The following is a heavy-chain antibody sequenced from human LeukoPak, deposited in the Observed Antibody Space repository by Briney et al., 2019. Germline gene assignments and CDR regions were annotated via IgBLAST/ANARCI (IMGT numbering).Heavy chain of an antibody. V-gene: IGHV4-34*01. Sequence: SETLSLTCVVSGGSLTDYHWNWIRQSPGKGLEWIGEISHSGSTTYNPSLKSRLTMSVDTSKNQFSLKLSSVTAADTAVYYCARDAYYYGSGSYYRNNWFDPWGQGTLVTVSS. J-gene: IGHJ5*02. D-gene: IGHD3-10*01. CDR3: ARDAYYYGSGSYYRNNWFDP. CDR1: GGSLTDYH. CDR2: ISHSGST.